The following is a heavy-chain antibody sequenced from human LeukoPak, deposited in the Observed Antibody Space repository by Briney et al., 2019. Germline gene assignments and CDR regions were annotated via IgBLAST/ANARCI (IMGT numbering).Heavy chain of an antibody. CDR1: GYSFTSYW. CDR2: IYPGDSDT. CDR3: ARIRNRGPYYDSSGYYRY. J-gene: IGHJ4*02. D-gene: IGHD3-22*01. Sequence: GESLKISCKGSGYSFTSYWIGWVRQMPGKGLEWMGIIYPGDSDTRYSPSFQGRVTISADKSISTAYLQWSSLKASDTAMYYCARIRNRGPYYDSSGYYRYWGQGTLVTVSS. V-gene: IGHV5-51*01.